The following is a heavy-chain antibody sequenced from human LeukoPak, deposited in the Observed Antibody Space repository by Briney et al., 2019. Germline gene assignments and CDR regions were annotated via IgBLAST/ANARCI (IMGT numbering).Heavy chain of an antibody. Sequence: SETLSLTCTVSGGSISSYYWSWIRQPPGKGLEWIGYIYYTGSTNYNPSLKSRVTISVDTSKNQFSLKLSSVTASDTAIYCCARGEYFYGSGSYGGDWFDPWGQGTLVTVSS. CDR1: GGSISSYY. J-gene: IGHJ5*02. CDR2: IYYTGST. CDR3: ARGEYFYGSGSYGGDWFDP. D-gene: IGHD3-10*01. V-gene: IGHV4-59*01.